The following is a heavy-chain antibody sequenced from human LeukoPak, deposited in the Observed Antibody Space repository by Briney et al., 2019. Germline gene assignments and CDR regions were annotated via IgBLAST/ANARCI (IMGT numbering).Heavy chain of an antibody. V-gene: IGHV4-4*07. CDR2: IYTSGST. CDR3: AGEYYYDSSGYYR. Sequence: SETLSLTCTVSGGSISSYYWSWIRQPAGKGLEWIGRIYTSGSTNYNPSLKSRVTTSVDTSKNQFSLKLSSVTAADTAVYYCAGEYYYDSSGYYRWGQGTLVTVSS. J-gene: IGHJ4*02. D-gene: IGHD3-22*01. CDR1: GGSISSYY.